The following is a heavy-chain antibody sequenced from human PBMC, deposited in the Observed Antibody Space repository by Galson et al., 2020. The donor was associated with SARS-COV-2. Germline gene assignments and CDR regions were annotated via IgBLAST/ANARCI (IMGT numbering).Heavy chain of an antibody. D-gene: IGHD1-26*01. CDR3: TRDVSGGASDI. Sequence: GGSLRLSRAASGFTFTNYAMHWVRQAPGKGLEWLTVISHDGKIQVYADSVKGRFTISRDNSGNMVFLQIVSLRPDDTALYYCTRDVSGGASDIWGQGTMVTVSS. CDR2: ISHDGKIQ. J-gene: IGHJ3*02. V-gene: IGHV3-30*04. CDR1: GFTFTNYA.